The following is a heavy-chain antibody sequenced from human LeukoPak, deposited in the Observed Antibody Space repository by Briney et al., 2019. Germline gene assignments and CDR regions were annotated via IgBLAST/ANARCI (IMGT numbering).Heavy chain of an antibody. CDR2: INPNSGGT. CDR3: ARDPFLTGDEDY. J-gene: IGHJ4*01. D-gene: IGHD7-27*01. Sequence: ASVKVSCKASGGTFSSYAISWVRQAPGQGLEWMGWINPNSGGTNYAQKFQGRVTMTRDTSISTAYMELSRLRSDDTAVYYCARDPFLTGDEDYWGQGTLVTVSS. CDR1: GGTFSSYA. V-gene: IGHV1-2*02.